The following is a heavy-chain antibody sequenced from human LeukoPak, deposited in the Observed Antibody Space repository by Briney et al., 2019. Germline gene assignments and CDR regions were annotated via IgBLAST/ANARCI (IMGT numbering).Heavy chain of an antibody. CDR3: AKDLDIAAAH. CDR1: GFTFSTYA. D-gene: IGHD6-13*01. CDR2: ISGSGGST. J-gene: IGHJ4*02. V-gene: IGHV3-23*01. Sequence: GGSLRLSCAASGFTFSTYAMSWVRQAPGKGLDWVSAISGSGGSTYYADSVKGRFTISRDNSKNTLYLQMNSLRAEDTAIYYCAKDLDIAAAHWGQGTPVTVSS.